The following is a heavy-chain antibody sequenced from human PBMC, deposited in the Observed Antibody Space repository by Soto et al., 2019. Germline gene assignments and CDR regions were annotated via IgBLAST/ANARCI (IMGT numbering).Heavy chain of an antibody. CDR1: GFTFSTYA. Sequence: EVQLLESGGGLVQPGGSLRLSCAASGFTFSTYAMNWVRQAPGNGLEWVSAIRGSGGSIHYAGSVKGRFTISRGNSKNTLYLQMNSLRDEDTAVYHCVKGYWKGDVWGQGTTVTVSS. D-gene: IGHD1-1*01. CDR2: IRGSGGSI. CDR3: VKGYWKGDV. J-gene: IGHJ6*02. V-gene: IGHV3-23*01.